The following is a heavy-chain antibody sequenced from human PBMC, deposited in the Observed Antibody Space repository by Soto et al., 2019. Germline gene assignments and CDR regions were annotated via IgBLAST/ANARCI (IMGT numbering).Heavy chain of an antibody. J-gene: IGHJ4*02. V-gene: IGHV1-69*01. Sequence: QVQLVQSGAEVKKPGSSVNVSCKASGGTFSRYAISWVRQAPGQGLEWRGGIIPIYGTANYAQKFHGRVTINAAESTSTAYMELSSLRSEDTAVYYCARDLRGGYFDYWGQGTLVTVSS. CDR3: ARDLRGGYFDY. CDR1: GGTFSRYA. CDR2: IIPIYGTA.